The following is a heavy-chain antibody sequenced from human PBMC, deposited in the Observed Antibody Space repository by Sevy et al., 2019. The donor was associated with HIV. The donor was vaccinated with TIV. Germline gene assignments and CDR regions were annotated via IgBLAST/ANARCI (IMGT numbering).Heavy chain of an antibody. Sequence: ASVKVSCKVSGGTFSSYGISWARQAPGLGLEWMGGIIPIFVTTHYAQQFQGRVTITADESTRTVYMEVSSLRSEDTAVYYCARDGEYSTSWSDRYYFDYWGQGTLVTVSS. D-gene: IGHD6-13*01. CDR3: ARDGEYSTSWSDRYYFDY. V-gene: IGHV1-69*13. J-gene: IGHJ4*02. CDR2: IIPIFVTT. CDR1: GGTFSSYG.